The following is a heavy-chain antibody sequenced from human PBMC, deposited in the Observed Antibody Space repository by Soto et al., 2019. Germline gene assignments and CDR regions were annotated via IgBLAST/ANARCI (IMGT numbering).Heavy chain of an antibody. CDR2: INHSGST. D-gene: IGHD5-18*01. CDR3: ARDRRPGYSYGYYDY. V-gene: IGHV4-34*01. CDR1: GGSFSGYY. J-gene: IGHJ4*02. Sequence: SETLSLTCAVYGGSFSGYYWSWIRQPPGKGLEWIGYINHSGSTNYNPSLKSRVTISVDTSKNQFSLKLSSVTAADTAVYYCARDRRPGYSYGYYDYWGQGTLVTVSS.